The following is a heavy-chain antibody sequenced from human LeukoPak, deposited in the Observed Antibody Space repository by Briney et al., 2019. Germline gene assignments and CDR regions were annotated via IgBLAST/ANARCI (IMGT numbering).Heavy chain of an antibody. J-gene: IGHJ6*03. V-gene: IGHV1-2*02. Sequence: GASGKLSLTTAGYTFSASNMHWVRGTPGHGLGWMGWLTPKSGRTNYAQKFPSRVTITRDTSISTAYVELRSRRSDDTALYYGARATGSVNYYYMDVWGKEPAVSVSS. CDR3: ARATGSVNYYYMDV. CDR2: LTPKSGRT. CDR1: GYTFSASN. D-gene: IGHD1-1*01.